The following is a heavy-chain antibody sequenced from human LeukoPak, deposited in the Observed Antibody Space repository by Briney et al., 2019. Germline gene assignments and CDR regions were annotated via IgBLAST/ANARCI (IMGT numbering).Heavy chain of an antibody. D-gene: IGHD4-17*01. CDR2: INHSGST. V-gene: IGHV4-34*01. J-gene: IGHJ4*02. CDR3: ASTSTVTTQIDY. CDR1: GGSFSGYY. Sequence: SETLSLTCAVYGGSFSGYYWSWIRQPPGKGLEWIGEINHSGSTNYNPSLKSRVTISVDTSKNQFSLKLSSVTAADTAVYYCASTSTVTTQIDYWGQGTLVTVSS.